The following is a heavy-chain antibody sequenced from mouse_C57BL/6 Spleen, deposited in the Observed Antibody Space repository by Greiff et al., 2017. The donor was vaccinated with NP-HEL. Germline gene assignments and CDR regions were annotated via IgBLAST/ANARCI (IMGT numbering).Heavy chain of an antibody. CDR3: ARSEGNYYGSSGFAY. V-gene: IGHV1-63*01. D-gene: IGHD1-1*01. Sequence: VMLVESGAELVRPGTSVKMSCKASGYTFTNYWIGWAKQRPGHGLEWIGDIYPGGGYTNYNEKFKGKATLTADKSSSTAYMQFSSLTSEDSAIYYCARSEGNYYGSSGFAYWGQGTLVTVSA. J-gene: IGHJ3*01. CDR1: GYTFTNYW. CDR2: IYPGGGYT.